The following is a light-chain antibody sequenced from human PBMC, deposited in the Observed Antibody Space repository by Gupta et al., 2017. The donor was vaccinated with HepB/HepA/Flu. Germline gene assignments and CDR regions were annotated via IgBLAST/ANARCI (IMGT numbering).Light chain of an antibody. CDR2: AAS. Sequence: AIRMTHSPPLFPASTGDRVTITCRASQGISSYLAWYQQTPVKAPKLLIYAASTLQSGVPSRFSGSGSGTDFTLTISCLQSEDFATYYCQQYDSYPLTFGGGTKVEIK. CDR1: QGISSY. V-gene: IGKV1-8*01. J-gene: IGKJ4*01. CDR3: QQYDSYPLT.